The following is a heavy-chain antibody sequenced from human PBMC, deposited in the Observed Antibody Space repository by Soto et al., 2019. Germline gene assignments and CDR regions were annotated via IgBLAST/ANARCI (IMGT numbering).Heavy chain of an antibody. CDR1: GFTFSSYA. CDR2: ISYDGSNK. CDR3: ARDDHNWYYYYGMDV. J-gene: IGHJ6*02. V-gene: IGHV3-30-3*01. Sequence: GGSLRLSCAASGFTFSSYAMHWVPQAPGKGLEWVAVISYDGSNKYYADSVKGRFTISRDNSKNTLYLQMNSLRAEDTAVYYCARDDHNWYYYYGMDVWGQGTTVTVSS.